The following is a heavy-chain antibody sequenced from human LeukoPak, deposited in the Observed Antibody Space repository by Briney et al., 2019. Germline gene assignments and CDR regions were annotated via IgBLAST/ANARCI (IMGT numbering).Heavy chain of an antibody. J-gene: IGHJ6*02. D-gene: IGHD6-13*01. Sequence: GGSLRLSCAASGFTFSSYGMHWVRQAPGKGLEWVAVISYDGSNKYYADSVKGRFTISRDNSKNTLYLQMNSLGAEDTAVYYCAKDLIGSEQQLGYYYGMDVWGQGTTVAVSS. CDR2: ISYDGSNK. V-gene: IGHV3-30*18. CDR3: AKDLIGSEQQLGYYYGMDV. CDR1: GFTFSSYG.